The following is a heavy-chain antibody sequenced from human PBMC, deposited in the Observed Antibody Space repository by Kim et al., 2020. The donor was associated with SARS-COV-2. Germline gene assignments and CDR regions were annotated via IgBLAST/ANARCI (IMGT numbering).Heavy chain of an antibody. J-gene: IGHJ5*02. CDR3: ARVGPRPDIVVVPAAIWFDP. D-gene: IGHD2-2*01. Sequence: GESLKISCKGSGYSFTSYWISWVRQMPGKGLEWMGRIDPSDSYTNYSPSFQGHVTISADKSISTAYLQWSSLKASDTAMYYCARVGPRPDIVVVPAAIWFDPWGQGTLVTVSS. V-gene: IGHV5-10-1*01. CDR2: IDPSDSYT. CDR1: GYSFTSYW.